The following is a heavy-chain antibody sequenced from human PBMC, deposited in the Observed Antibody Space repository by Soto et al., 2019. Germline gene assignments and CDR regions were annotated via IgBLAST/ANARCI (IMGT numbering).Heavy chain of an antibody. CDR1: GIAFSNLW. V-gene: IGHV3-74*01. D-gene: IGHD1-1*01. CDR3: ARLTGWNDGDDK. CDR2: LSSDGSDA. J-gene: IGHJ4*02. Sequence: GGSLRLSCAASGIAFSNLWMYWVRQAPGKGPVWVSGLSSDGSDARYVDSVKGRFTISRDNAKNTLYLQMDSLRAEDTAVYYCARLTGWNDGDDKWGQGALVTVSS.